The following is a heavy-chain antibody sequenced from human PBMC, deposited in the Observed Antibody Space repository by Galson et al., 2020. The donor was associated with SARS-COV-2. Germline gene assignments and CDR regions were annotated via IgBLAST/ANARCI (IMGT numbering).Heavy chain of an antibody. CDR1: GFTFDDYA. Sequence: GGSLRLSCAASGFTFDDYAMHWVRQAPGKGLEWVSGISWNSGNLGYADSVKGRFTISRDNAKNSLYLQMNSLRAEDTALYYCANFDGYSRYFDLWGRGTLVTVSS. V-gene: IGHV3-9*01. CDR2: ISWNSGNL. D-gene: IGHD4-17*01. CDR3: ANFDGYSRYFDL. J-gene: IGHJ2*01.